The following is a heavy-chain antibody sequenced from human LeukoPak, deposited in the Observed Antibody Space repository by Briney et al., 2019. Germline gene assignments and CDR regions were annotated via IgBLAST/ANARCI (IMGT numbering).Heavy chain of an antibody. CDR2: IDHRGTA. Sequence: PSETLSLTCAVYGASYNAYYWCWIRQPPGKGLGWIGDIDHRGTATYNPSLKSRLTISADASKNQFSLKLNSVTDADMAVYYCAVGITILGVAASFDSWGQGNLVIVSS. CDR1: GASYNAYY. J-gene: IGHJ4*02. V-gene: IGHV4-34*01. CDR3: AVGITILGVAASFDS. D-gene: IGHD3-3*01.